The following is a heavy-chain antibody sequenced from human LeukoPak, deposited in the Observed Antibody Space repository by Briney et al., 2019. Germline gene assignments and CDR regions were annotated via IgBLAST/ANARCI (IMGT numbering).Heavy chain of an antibody. CDR1: GFTFSSYA. CDR2: ISYDGSNK. D-gene: IGHD4-17*01. J-gene: IGHJ4*02. Sequence: GGSLRLSCAASGFTFSSYAMHWVRQAPGKGLEWVAVISYDGSNKYYADSVKGRFTISRDNAKNSLYLQMNSLRAEDTAVYYCARDRSTVTTWVDYWGQGTLVTVSS. CDR3: ARDRSTVTTWVDY. V-gene: IGHV3-30*04.